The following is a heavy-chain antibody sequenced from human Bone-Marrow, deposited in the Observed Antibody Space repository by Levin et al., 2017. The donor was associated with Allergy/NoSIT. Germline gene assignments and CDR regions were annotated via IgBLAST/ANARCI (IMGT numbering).Heavy chain of an antibody. CDR1: GFTFSRYA. Sequence: GGSLRLSCVASGFTFSRYAMSWVRQAPGKGLEWVSAISSSETTYYTDSVKGRFTISRDKSEKTLYLQLSSRRAEDTAIYYCAKDRHGYFDTSGYYPAAGAFDIWGQGTMVTVSS. J-gene: IGHJ3*02. CDR3: AKDRHGYFDTSGYYPAAGAFDI. CDR2: ISSSETT. V-gene: IGHV3-23*01. D-gene: IGHD3-22*01.